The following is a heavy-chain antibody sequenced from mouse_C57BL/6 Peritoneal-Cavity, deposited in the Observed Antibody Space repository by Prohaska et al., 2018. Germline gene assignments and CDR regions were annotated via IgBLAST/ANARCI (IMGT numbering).Heavy chain of an antibody. V-gene: IGHV1-26*01. CDR3: ARDYSNY. CDR1: GYTFTDYY. D-gene: IGHD2-5*01. J-gene: IGHJ2*01. Sequence: EVRLQQSGPELVKPGASVKISCKASGYTFTDYYMNWVKQSHGKSLEWIGDINPNNGGTSYNQKFKGKATLTVDKSSSTAYMELRSLTSEDSAVYYCARDYSNYWGQGTTLTVSS. CDR2: INPNNGGT.